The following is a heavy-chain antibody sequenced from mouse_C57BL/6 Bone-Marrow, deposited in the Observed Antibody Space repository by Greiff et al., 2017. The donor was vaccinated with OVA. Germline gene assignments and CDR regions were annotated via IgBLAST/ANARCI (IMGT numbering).Heavy chain of an antibody. CDR1: GYTFTSYW. V-gene: IGHV1-69*01. CDR2: IDPSDSYT. J-gene: IGHJ2*01. Sequence: QVQLQQPGAELVMPGASVKLSCKASGYTFTSYWMHWVKQRPGQGLEWIGEIDPSDSYTNYNQKFKGKSTLTVDKSSSTAYMQLSSLTSEDSAVYYCARSNHYYGSSYQFDYWGQVTTLTVSS. D-gene: IGHD1-1*01. CDR3: ARSNHYYGSSYQFDY.